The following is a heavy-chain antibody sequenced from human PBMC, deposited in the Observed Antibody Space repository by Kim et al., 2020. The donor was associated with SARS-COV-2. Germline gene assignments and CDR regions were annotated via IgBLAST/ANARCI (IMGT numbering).Heavy chain of an antibody. V-gene: IGHV1-3*01. D-gene: IGHD3-22*01. CDR3: ARGYYDSTGYYSFDN. CDR1: GYTFTSYA. Sequence: ASVKVSCKASGYTFTSYAIHWVRQAPGQSLEWMGWINPGTDITRFSQKFQDRVTITRDTSASTVHMELSSLRSEDSAVYFCARGYYDSTGYYSFDNWGQGTLVTVSS. CDR2: INPGTDIT. J-gene: IGHJ4*02.